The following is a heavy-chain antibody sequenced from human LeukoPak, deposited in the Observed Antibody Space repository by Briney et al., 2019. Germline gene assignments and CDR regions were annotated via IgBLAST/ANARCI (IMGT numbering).Heavy chain of an antibody. CDR2: INPNSGGT. CDR1: GYTFTGYY. CDR3: ARGGDTTEPYYYYGMDV. D-gene: IGHD1-14*01. V-gene: IGHV1-2*02. J-gene: IGHJ6*02. Sequence: GASVKVSCKASGYTFTGYYMHWVRQAPGQGLEWMGWINPNSGGTNYAQKFQGRVTMTRDTSISTAYMELSRLRSDDTAVYYCARGGDTTEPYYYYGMDVWGQGTTVIVSS.